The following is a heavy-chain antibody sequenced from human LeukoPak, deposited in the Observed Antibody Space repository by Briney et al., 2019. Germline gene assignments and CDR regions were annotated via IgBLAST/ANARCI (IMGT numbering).Heavy chain of an antibody. CDR1: GFTFSSYS. Sequence: GGSLRLSCAASGFTFSSYSMNWVRQAPGKGLEWVSSISSSSSYRYYADSVKGRFTISRDNAKNSLYLQMNSLRAEDTAVYYCARARREGYFDYWGQGTLVTVSS. V-gene: IGHV3-21*01. CDR2: ISSSSSYR. J-gene: IGHJ4*02. CDR3: ARARREGYFDY.